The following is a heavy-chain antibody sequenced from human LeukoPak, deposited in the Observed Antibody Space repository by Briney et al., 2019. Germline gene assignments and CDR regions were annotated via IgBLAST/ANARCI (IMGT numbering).Heavy chain of an antibody. Sequence: SETLSLTCAVYGGSFSGYYWSWIRQPPGKGLEWIGEINHSGSTNYNPSLKSRVTMSVDTSKHQFSPKLSSVTAADTAVYFCARDTEERRERQQLVHWGQGTLVTVSS. V-gene: IGHV4-34*01. J-gene: IGHJ4*02. CDR1: GGSFSGYY. CDR2: INHSGST. CDR3: ARDTEERRERQQLVH. D-gene: IGHD6-13*01.